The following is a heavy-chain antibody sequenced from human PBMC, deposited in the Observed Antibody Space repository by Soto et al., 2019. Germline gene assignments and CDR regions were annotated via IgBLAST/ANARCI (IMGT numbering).Heavy chain of an antibody. CDR1: GYTFTSYD. V-gene: IGHV1-8*01. J-gene: IGHJ5*02. CDR3: ARGSRYCSGGSCYSGWFDP. Sequence: QVQLVQSGAEVKKPGASVKVSCKASGYTFTSYDINWVRQATGQGLEWMGWMNPNSGNTGYAQKFQGRVTMTRNTSISTAYMELSSRRSEDTAVYYCARGSRYCSGGSCYSGWFDPWGQGTLVTVSS. CDR2: MNPNSGNT. D-gene: IGHD2-15*01.